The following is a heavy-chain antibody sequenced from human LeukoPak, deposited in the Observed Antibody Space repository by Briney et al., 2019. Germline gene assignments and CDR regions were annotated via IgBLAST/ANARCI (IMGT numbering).Heavy chain of an antibody. V-gene: IGHV4-39*07. CDR2: IYYSGST. CDR3: AREGRIVGATRFDY. J-gene: IGHJ4*02. Sequence: SETLSLTCTVSGGSISSSSYYWGWIRQPPGKGLEWIGSIYYSGSTYYNPSLKSRVTISVDTSTNQFSLKLSSVTAADTAVYYCAREGRIVGATRFDYWGQGTLVTVSS. D-gene: IGHD1-26*01. CDR1: GGSISSSSYY.